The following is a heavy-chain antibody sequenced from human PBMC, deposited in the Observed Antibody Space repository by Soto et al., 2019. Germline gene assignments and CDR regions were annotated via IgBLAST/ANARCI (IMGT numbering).Heavy chain of an antibody. Sequence: ASVKVSCKASGYTFTSYDINWVRQATGQGLEWMGWMNPNSGNTGYAQKFQGRVTMTRNTSISTAYMELGSLRSEDTAVYYCAIWVSEGYYYYYMDVWGKGTTVTVSS. CDR1: GYTFTSYD. V-gene: IGHV1-8*01. D-gene: IGHD3-16*01. J-gene: IGHJ6*03. CDR2: MNPNSGNT. CDR3: AIWVSEGYYYYYMDV.